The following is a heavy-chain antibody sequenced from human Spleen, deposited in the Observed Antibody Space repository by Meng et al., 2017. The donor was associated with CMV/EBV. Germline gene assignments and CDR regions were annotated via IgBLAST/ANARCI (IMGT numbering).Heavy chain of an antibody. CDR1: RFDFRTYH. CDR2: INSAGNPR. J-gene: IGHJ4*02. Sequence: GESLKISCAASRFDFRTYHMNWVRQAPGKGLEWLAYINSAGNPRYYADSVKGRFTISRDNSKNTLYLQMNSLRAEDTAVYYCAKGEYDFWSGREDCWGQGTLVTVSS. V-gene: IGHV3-48*01. D-gene: IGHD3-3*01. CDR3: AKGEYDFWSGREDC.